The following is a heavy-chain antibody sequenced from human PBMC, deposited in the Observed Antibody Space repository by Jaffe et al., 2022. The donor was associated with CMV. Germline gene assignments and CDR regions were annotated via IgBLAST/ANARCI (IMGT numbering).Heavy chain of an antibody. J-gene: IGHJ3*02. CDR3: ARGNYDILTGYYTDDAFDI. D-gene: IGHD3-9*01. CDR1: GFTFSSYS. V-gene: IGHV3-48*02. Sequence: EVQLVESGGGLVQPGGSLRLSCAASGFTFSSYSMNWVRQAPGKGLEWVSYISSSSSTIYYADSVKGRFTISRDNAKNSLYLQMNSLRDEDTAVYYCARGNYDILTGYYTDDAFDIWGQGTMVTVSS. CDR2: ISSSSSTI.